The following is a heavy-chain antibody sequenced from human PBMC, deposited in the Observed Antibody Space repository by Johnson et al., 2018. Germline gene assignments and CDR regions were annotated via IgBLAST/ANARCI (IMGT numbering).Heavy chain of an antibody. D-gene: IGHD4-17*01. CDR2: IYSDGST. CDR3: AREVTTGTFDI. J-gene: IGHJ3*02. Sequence: EVQLVETGGGLVQXGGSLRLXCAASGFIVSSHYMSWVRQAPGKGLEWVSVIYSDGSTYYVDPVKGRFTISRDNSKNTLYLQMNSLRAEDTAVYYCAREVTTGTFDIWGQGTMVTVSS. CDR1: GFIVSSHY. V-gene: IGHV3-53*02.